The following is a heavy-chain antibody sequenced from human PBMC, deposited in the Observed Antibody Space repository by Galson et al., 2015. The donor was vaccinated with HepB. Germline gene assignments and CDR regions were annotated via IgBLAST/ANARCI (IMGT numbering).Heavy chain of an antibody. V-gene: IGHV3-30-3*01. J-gene: IGHJ3*02. CDR2: ISYDGSNK. D-gene: IGHD2-2*02. CDR3: ARPMSFRPGYCSSTSCYKGGLDAFDI. CDR1: GFAFSSYA. Sequence: SLRLSCAASGFAFSSYAMHWVRQAPGKGLEWVAVISYDGSNKYYADSVKGRFTISRDNSKNTLYLQMNSLRAEDTAVYYCARPMSFRPGYCSSTSCYKGGLDAFDIWGQGTMVTVSS.